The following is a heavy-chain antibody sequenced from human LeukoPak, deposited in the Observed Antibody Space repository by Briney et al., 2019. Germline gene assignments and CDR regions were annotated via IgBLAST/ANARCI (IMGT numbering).Heavy chain of an antibody. J-gene: IGHJ6*02. CDR1: GFTFSSYG. CDR3: ARVRLYRGSGSYYNVPYYYGMDV. V-gene: IGHV3-33*01. D-gene: IGHD3-10*01. CDR2: IWYDGSNK. Sequence: PGGSLRLSCAASGFTFSSYGMHWVRQAPGKGLEWVAVIWYDGSNKYYADSVKGRFTISRDNSKNTLYLQMNSLRAEDTAVYYCARVRLYRGSGSYYNVPYYYGMDVWGQGTTVTVSS.